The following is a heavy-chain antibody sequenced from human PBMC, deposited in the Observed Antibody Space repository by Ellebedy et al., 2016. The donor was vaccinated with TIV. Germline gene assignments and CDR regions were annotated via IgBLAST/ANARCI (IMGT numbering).Heavy chain of an antibody. V-gene: IGHV3-21*05. J-gene: IGHJ4*02. CDR3: AREAWELYIDY. D-gene: IGHD1-26*01. Sequence: PGGSLRLSCAASGFTFSSYGMKWVRQAPGKGLEWISYMSSSTNIYYADSVRGRFTISRDNAKNSLHLQMNSLTAEDTAVYYCAREAWELYIDYWGQGTLVTVSS. CDR1: GFTFSSYG. CDR2: MSSSTNI.